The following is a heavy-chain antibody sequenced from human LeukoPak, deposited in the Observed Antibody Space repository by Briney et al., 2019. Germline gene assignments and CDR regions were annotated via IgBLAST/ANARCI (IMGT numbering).Heavy chain of an antibody. J-gene: IGHJ4*02. V-gene: IGHV1-69*05. CDR2: IIPIFGTA. CDR1: GGTFSSYA. CDR3: VKGDYYGSGTIIVL. D-gene: IGHD3-10*01. Sequence: ASVKVSCKASGGTFSSYAISWVRQAPGQGLEWMGGIIPIFGTANYAQKFQGRVTMTRDTSISTAYMELTSLRSDDTAVYYCVKGDYYGSGTIIVLWGQGTLVTVSS.